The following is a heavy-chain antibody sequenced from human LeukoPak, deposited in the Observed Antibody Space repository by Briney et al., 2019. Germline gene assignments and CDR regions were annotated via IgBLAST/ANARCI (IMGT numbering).Heavy chain of an antibody. CDR2: IIPILGIA. V-gene: IGHV1-69*04. J-gene: IGHJ3*02. CDR3: ASSSPPYYDSSYAFDI. CDR1: GGTFSSYA. Sequence: SVKVSCKASGGTFSSYAISWVRQAPGQGLEWMGRIIPILGIANYAQKFQGRVTITADKSTSTAYMELSSLRSEDTAVYYCASSSPPYYDSSYAFDIWGQGTMVTVSS. D-gene: IGHD3-22*01.